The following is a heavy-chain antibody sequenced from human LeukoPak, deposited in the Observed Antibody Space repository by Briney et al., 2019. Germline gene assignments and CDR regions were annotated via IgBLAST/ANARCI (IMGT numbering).Heavy chain of an antibody. CDR2: ISGSGGST. D-gene: IGHD3-10*01. CDR1: GLTFSSYA. J-gene: IGHJ3*02. Sequence: GSLRLSCAASGLTFSSYAMSWVRQAPGKGLEWVSAISGSGGSTYYADSVKGRFTISRDNSKNTLYLQMNSLRAEDTAVYYCAKGFGEFHQGACDIWGQGTMVTVSS. CDR3: AKGFGEFHQGACDI. V-gene: IGHV3-23*01.